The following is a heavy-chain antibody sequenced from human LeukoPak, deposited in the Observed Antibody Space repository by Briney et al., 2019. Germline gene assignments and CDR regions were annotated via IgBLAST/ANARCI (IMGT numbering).Heavy chain of an antibody. Sequence: GGSLRLSCVASGFPFSSYWMTWVRQAPGKGLEWVSGISGSGDNTYYADSVKGRFTISRDNSKNTLYLQMNSLRAEDTAVYYCARSGGWDGMDVWGQGTAVTVSS. CDR3: ARSGGWDGMDV. D-gene: IGHD1-1*01. CDR1: GFPFSSYW. J-gene: IGHJ6*02. V-gene: IGHV3-23*01. CDR2: ISGSGDNT.